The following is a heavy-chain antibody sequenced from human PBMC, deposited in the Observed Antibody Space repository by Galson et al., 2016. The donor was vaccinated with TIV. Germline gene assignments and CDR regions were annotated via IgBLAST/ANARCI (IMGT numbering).Heavy chain of an antibody. CDR1: GLSVSINY. V-gene: IGHV3-66*02. CDR2: ISDGGNT. Sequence: LRLSCAASGLSVSINYMTWVRQAPGQGLEWVSLISDGGNTYYPDSVKGRLTISRDNSKNPLHLQMNSLRVKDMAVYYYSRDRVVDATYYYYYYGMDVWGQGTAVTVSS. CDR3: SRDRVVDATYYYYYYGMDV. D-gene: IGHD2-15*01. J-gene: IGHJ6*02.